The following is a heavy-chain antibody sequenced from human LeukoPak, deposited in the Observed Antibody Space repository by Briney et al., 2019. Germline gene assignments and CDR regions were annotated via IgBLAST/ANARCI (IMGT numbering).Heavy chain of an antibody. CDR2: IIPIFGTA. Sequence: SVKVSCKASGGTFSSYAISWVRQAPGQGLEWMGGIIPIFGTANYAQKFQGRVTITADKSTSTAYMELSSLRSEDTAVYYCARLKYSSSPGLGYWGQGTLVTVSS. V-gene: IGHV1-69*06. CDR1: GGTFSSYA. J-gene: IGHJ4*02. CDR3: ARLKYSSSPGLGY. D-gene: IGHD6-6*01.